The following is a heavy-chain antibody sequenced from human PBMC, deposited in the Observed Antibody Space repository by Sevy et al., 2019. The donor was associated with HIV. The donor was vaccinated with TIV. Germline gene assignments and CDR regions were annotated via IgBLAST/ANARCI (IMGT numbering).Heavy chain of an antibody. Sequence: GGSLRLSCAASGFTVSNSYMSWVRQAPGKGLEWVSIIYSGVTKSYADSVRGRFTISRDNSKNTLSLQMNSLRAEDTAVYYCARLSVYYYDRSGYYTTGNAFDIWGQGTMVTVSS. D-gene: IGHD3-22*01. V-gene: IGHV3-53*01. CDR1: GFTVSNSY. J-gene: IGHJ3*02. CDR3: ARLSVYYYDRSGYYTTGNAFDI. CDR2: IYSGVTK.